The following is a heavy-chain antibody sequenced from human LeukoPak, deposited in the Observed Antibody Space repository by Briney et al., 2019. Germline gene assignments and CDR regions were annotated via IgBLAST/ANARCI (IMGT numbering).Heavy chain of an antibody. Sequence: PSETLSLTCTVSGGSISSYYWSWIRQPAGKGLEWIGRIYTSGSTNYNPSLKSRVTMSLDTSKSQFSLKLSSVTAADTAVYYCVRWAMGLSYYFDYWGQGTLVTVSS. V-gene: IGHV4-4*07. CDR2: IYTSGST. D-gene: IGHD3-16*02. CDR1: GGSISSYY. J-gene: IGHJ4*02. CDR3: VRWAMGLSYYFDY.